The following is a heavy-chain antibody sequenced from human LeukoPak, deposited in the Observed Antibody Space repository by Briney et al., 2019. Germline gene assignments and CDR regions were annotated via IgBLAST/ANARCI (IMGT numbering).Heavy chain of an antibody. CDR1: GFTFDDYG. CDR3: ARAYKVLRFLQGFDP. Sequence: PGGSLRLSCAASGFTFDDYGMSWVRQAPGKGLEWVSGINWNGGSTGYADSVKGRFTISRDNAKNSLYLQMNSLRAEDTALYHCARAYKVLRFLQGFDPWGQGTLVTVSS. J-gene: IGHJ5*02. CDR2: INWNGGST. D-gene: IGHD3-3*01. V-gene: IGHV3-20*01.